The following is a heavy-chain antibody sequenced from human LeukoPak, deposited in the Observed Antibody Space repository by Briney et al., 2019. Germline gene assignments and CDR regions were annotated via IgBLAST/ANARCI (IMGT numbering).Heavy chain of an antibody. CDR3: ARGSSTFDY. CDR1: SRPIIIYY. D-gene: IGHD2-2*01. CDR2: IYTSGIT. V-gene: IGHV4-4*07. J-gene: IGHJ4*02. Sequence: SDPLSLTCTVPSRPIIIYYCRSFRQPAAKGLEWIGRIYTSGITNYNPSLKSRVTMSVDTSKNQLSLRLCSVTSADTAVYYCARGSSTFDYWGQGTLVTVSS.